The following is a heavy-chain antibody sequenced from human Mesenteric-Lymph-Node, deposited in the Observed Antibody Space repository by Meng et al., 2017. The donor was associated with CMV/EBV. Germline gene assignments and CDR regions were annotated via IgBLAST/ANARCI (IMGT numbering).Heavy chain of an antibody. Sequence: SLKISCAASGFTFSSYAMHWVRQAPGKGLEWVSGISWNSGSIGYADSVKGRFTISRDNAKNSLYLQMNSLRAEDTALYYCAKSARRDYFDYWGQGTLVTVSS. CDR2: ISWNSGSI. D-gene: IGHD6-25*01. J-gene: IGHJ4*02. CDR1: GFTFSSYA. V-gene: IGHV3-9*01. CDR3: AKSARRDYFDY.